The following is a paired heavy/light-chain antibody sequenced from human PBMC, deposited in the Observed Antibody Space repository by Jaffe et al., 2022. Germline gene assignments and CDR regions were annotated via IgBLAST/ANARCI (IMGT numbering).Light chain of an antibody. CDR1: QDIGGR. Sequence: IQLTQSPSSLSASVGDRVTITCRASQDIGGRLVWYQQKPGKAPKLLIYDASTLKSGVPSRFSGSGSGTDFTLTISSLQPEDLGTYYCQHFMNYPITFGPGTRLEIK. J-gene: IGKJ5*01. CDR2: DAS. CDR3: QHFMNYPIT. V-gene: IGKV1D-13*01.
Heavy chain of an antibody. D-gene: IGHD5-12*01. J-gene: IGHJ4*02. V-gene: IGHV3-7*01. CDR2: IKPDGSEA. Sequence: EQLVESGGGLVQPGGSLRLSCEASGFSFSNDWMNWVRQAPGKGLEWVANIKPDGSEAIYVDSVRGRFTISRDNAKNSLYLQMNSLRAEDTAVYYCARVGRWLHYDYWGQGTLVTVSS. CDR1: GFSFSNDW. CDR3: ARVGRWLHYDY.